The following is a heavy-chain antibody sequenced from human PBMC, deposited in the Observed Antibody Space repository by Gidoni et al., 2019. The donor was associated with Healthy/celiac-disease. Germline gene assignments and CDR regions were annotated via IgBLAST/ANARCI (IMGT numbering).Heavy chain of an antibody. CDR2: INHSGST. D-gene: IGHD6-6*01. Sequence: QVQLQQWGAGLLKPSETLSLTCAVTGGSFSGYYWSWIRQPPGKGLEWIGEINHSGSTNYTPSLKSRVTISVDTSKNQFSLKLSSVTAADTAVYYCARVSSSYWFDPWGQGTLVTVSS. CDR1: GGSFSGYY. J-gene: IGHJ5*02. CDR3: ARVSSSYWFDP. V-gene: IGHV4-34*01.